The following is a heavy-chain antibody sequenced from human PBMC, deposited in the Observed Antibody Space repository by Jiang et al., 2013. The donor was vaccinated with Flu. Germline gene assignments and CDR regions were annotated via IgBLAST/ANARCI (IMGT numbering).Heavy chain of an antibody. Sequence: GLVKPGGSLRLSCAASGFTFSNAWMSWVRQAPGKGLEWVGRIKSKTDGGTTDYAAPVKGRFTISRDDSKNTLYLQMNSLKTEDTAVYYRTTCSGGSCYPDAFDIWGQGTMVTVSS. J-gene: IGHJ3*02. CDR1: GFTFSNAW. CDR3: TTCSGGSCYPDAFDI. CDR2: IKSKTDGGTT. D-gene: IGHD2-15*01. V-gene: IGHV3-15*01.